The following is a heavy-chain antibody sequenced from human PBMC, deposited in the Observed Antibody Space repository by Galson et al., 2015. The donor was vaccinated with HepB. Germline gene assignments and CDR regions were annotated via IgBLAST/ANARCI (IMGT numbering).Heavy chain of an antibody. D-gene: IGHD3-3*01. J-gene: IGHJ4*02. CDR1: GFTVSSNY. CDR3: ARDKIFGSRFFDY. Sequence: SLRLSCAASGFTVSSNYMSWVRQAPGKGLEWVSVIYSGGSTYYADSVKVRFTISRDNSKNTLYLQMNSLRAEDTAVYYCARDKIFGSRFFDYWGQGTLVTVSS. V-gene: IGHV3-66*02. CDR2: IYSGGST.